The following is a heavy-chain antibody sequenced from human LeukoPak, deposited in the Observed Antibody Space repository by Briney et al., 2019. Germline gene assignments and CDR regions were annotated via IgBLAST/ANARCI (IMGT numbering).Heavy chain of an antibody. V-gene: IGHV4-59*01. CDR2: IYYSGST. CDR3: ARSGIAAAGMYDY. D-gene: IGHD6-13*01. CDR1: GGSISSYY. J-gene: IGHJ4*02. Sequence: PSEALSLTCTVSGGSISSYYWSWIRQPPGKGLEWIGYIYYSGSTNYNPSLKSRVTISVDTSKNQFSLKLSSVSAADTAVYYCARSGIAAAGMYDYWGQGTLVTVSS.